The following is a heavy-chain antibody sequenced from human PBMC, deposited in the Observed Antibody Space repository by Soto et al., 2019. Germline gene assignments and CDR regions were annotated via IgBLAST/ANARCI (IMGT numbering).Heavy chain of an antibody. CDR1: GFTFGDYA. D-gene: IGHD1-26*01. Sequence: PGGSLRLSCTASGFTFGDYAMSWFRQAPGKGLEWVGFIRSRAYGGTTEYAASVKGRFTISRDDSKSIAYLQMNSLKTEDTAVYYCTRDPPGWFEWELLDYYYGMDVWGQGTTVTVSS. J-gene: IGHJ6*02. CDR3: TRDPPGWFEWELLDYYYGMDV. V-gene: IGHV3-49*03. CDR2: IRSRAYGGTT.